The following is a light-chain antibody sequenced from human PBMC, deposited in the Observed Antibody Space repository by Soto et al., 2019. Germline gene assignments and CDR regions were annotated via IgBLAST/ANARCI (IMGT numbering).Light chain of an antibody. J-gene: IGLJ1*01. V-gene: IGLV2-11*01. CDR1: SSDVGGYNY. CDR3: CSYAGSYALYV. Sequence: QSALTQPRSVSGSPGQSVTISCTGTSSDVGGYNYVSWYQHHPVKSPKLMIYDVSKRPSGVPHRFSGSKSGNTASLTISGLQAEDEADYYCCSYAGSYALYVFVTGTKVTVL. CDR2: DVS.